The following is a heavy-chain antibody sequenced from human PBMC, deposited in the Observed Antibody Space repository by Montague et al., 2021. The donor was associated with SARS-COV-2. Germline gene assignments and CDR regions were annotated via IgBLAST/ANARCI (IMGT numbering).Heavy chain of an antibody. V-gene: IGHV4-59*12. Sequence: SETLSLTCTVSGGSMNSYYWSWIRQPPGKRLGWIGYIYYSGSTKYNPSFKSRVAISVDTSKNNFSLNLTSVTAADTAVYYCAKHAYYFDSRGYNYTDAFNVWGQGTMVTVSS. CDR1: GGSMNSYY. D-gene: IGHD3-22*01. CDR2: IYYSGST. CDR3: AKHAYYFDSRGYNYTDAFNV. J-gene: IGHJ3*01.